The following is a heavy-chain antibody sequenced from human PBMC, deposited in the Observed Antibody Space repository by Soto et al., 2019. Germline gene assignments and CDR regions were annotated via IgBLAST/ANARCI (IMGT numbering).Heavy chain of an antibody. D-gene: IGHD6-19*01. CDR2: ISWNSGSI. CDR3: AKDERRGSGWWGDYYYYGMGV. Sequence: GGSLRLSCAASGFTFDDYAMHWVRQAPGKGLEWVSGISWNSGSIGYADSVKGRFTISRDNAKNSLYLQMNSLRAEDTALYYCAKDERRGSGWWGDYYYYGMGVWGQGTTVTVSS. CDR1: GFTFDDYA. J-gene: IGHJ6*02. V-gene: IGHV3-9*01.